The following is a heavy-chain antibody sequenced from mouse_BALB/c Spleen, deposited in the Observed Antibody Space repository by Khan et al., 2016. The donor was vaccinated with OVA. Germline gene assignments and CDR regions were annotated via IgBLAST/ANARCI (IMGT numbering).Heavy chain of an antibody. J-gene: IGHJ3*01. D-gene: IGHD2-12*01. CDR3: TRFCYLCAY. CDR1: GYTFTSYW. V-gene: IGHV1-5*01. CDR2: IYPGNSDT. Sequence: EVQLQQSGTVLARPGTSVKMSCKASGYTFTSYWMHWVKQRPGQGLEWIGAIYPGNSDTSYTQKFKGKATLTAVTSTSTAYMELSSLTNEDSAVYYCTRFCYLCAYWGQGTLVTVSA.